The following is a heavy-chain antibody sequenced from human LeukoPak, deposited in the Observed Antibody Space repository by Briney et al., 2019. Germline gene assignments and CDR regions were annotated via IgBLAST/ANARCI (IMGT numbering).Heavy chain of an antibody. D-gene: IGHD6-19*01. CDR2: TYYRSKWYS. V-gene: IGHV6-1*01. Sequence: SQTLSLTCAISGDSVSSKNGAWNWIRQSPSRGLEWLGRTYYRSKWYSDYAVSVQGRITISPDTSKNQFSLQLYSVTPEDAAVYYCARDVVTSGWYTFDYWSQGTLVTVSS. J-gene: IGHJ4*02. CDR3: ARDVVTSGWYTFDY. CDR1: GDSVSSKNGA.